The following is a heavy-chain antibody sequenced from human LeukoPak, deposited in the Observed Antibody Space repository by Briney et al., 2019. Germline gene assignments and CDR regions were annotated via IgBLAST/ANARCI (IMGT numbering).Heavy chain of an antibody. V-gene: IGHV4-59*01. CDR1: GGSISSYY. CDR2: IYYSGST. D-gene: IGHD6-19*01. CDR3: ARASVAALGDY. Sequence: SETLSLTRTVSGGSISSYYWSWIRQPPGKGLEWIGYIYYSGSTNYNPSLKSRVTISVDTSKNQFSLKLSSVTAADTAVYYCARASVAALGDYWGQGTLVTVSS. J-gene: IGHJ4*02.